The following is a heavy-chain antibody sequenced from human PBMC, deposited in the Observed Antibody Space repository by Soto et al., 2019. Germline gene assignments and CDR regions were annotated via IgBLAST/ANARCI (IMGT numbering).Heavy chain of an antibody. CDR3: ARVEKDIVVVPAATWFDP. V-gene: IGHV4-59*01. CDR1: GGSISSYY. J-gene: IGHJ5*02. Sequence: PSETLSLTXTASGGSISSYYWSWIRQPPGKGLEWIGYIYYSGSTNYNPSLKSRVTISVDTSKNQFSLKLSSVTAADTAVYYCARVEKDIVVVPAATWFDPWGQGTLVTVPQ. CDR2: IYYSGST. D-gene: IGHD2-2*01.